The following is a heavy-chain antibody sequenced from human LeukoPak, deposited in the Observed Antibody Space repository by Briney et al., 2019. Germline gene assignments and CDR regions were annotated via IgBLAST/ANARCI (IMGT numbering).Heavy chain of an antibody. J-gene: IGHJ6*03. CDR2: IHTSGNT. Sequence: SQTLSLTCTVPGGSINSGNYYWTWIRQPAGKGLEWIGRIHTSGNTNSNPSFKSRVIIAVDTSKNQLSLKLSSVTAADTAVCYCARVSYYYYMDVWGKGTTVTVSS. CDR3: ARVSYYYYMDV. CDR1: GGSINSGNYY. V-gene: IGHV4-61*02.